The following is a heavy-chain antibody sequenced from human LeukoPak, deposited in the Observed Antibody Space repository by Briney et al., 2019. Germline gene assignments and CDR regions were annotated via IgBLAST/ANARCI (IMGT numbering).Heavy chain of an antibody. D-gene: IGHD3-16*01. CDR2: VFNSGIT. Sequence: SETLSLTCTVSGASISSYSWSWIRQPPGKGLEWIGYVFNSGITNYNPSLKSRLTISLDTPKNHFSLKLSSVIAADTAVYYCARGASYFDYWGQGTLVTVSS. CDR1: GASISSYS. J-gene: IGHJ4*02. V-gene: IGHV4-59*01. CDR3: ARGASYFDY.